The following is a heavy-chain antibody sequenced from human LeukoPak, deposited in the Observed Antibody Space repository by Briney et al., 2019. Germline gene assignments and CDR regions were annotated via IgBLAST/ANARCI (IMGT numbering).Heavy chain of an antibody. V-gene: IGHV3-21*04. CDR1: GFTFSSYS. J-gene: IGHJ6*03. CDR3: ARDGSSTGYYMDV. Sequence: PGGSLRLSCAASGFTFSSYSMNWVRQAPGKGLEWVSSISNSSSNIYYAAPVKGLFTTARDNDKNSLYLQVNGLRADDTAVYYCARDGSSTGYYMDVWGKGTTVTVSS. D-gene: IGHD2-2*01. CDR2: ISNSSSNI.